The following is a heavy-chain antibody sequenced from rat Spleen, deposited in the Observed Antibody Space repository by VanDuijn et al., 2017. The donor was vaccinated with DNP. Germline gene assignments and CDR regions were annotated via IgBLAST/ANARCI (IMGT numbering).Heavy chain of an antibody. V-gene: IGHV2-32*01. CDR3: ARHSPRRVWGNFDF. Sequence: QVQLKESGPGLVQPSQTLSLTCTVSGFSLTSYHVHWVRQPPGKGLEWMGVMWSDGDTSYNSALRSRLSISRDTSKSQVFLKMNSLQPEDTGTYYCARHSPRRVWGNFDFWGPGIMVTVSS. CDR2: MWSDGDT. J-gene: IGHJ1*01. D-gene: IGHD1-11*01. CDR1: GFSLTSYH.